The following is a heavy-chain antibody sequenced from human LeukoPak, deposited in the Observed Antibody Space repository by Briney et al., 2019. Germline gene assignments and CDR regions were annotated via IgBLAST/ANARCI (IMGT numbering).Heavy chain of an antibody. Sequence: GGSLRLSCAASGFTVSSNYMIWVRQAPGKGLEWVSVIDSGGSTYYADSVKGRFTISRDNSKNAMYLQLNSLRAEDTAVFYCARVFGGHFDYWGQGTLVIVSS. J-gene: IGHJ4*02. CDR3: ARVFGGHFDY. D-gene: IGHD3-3*01. V-gene: IGHV3-53*01. CDR1: GFTVSSNY. CDR2: IDSGGST.